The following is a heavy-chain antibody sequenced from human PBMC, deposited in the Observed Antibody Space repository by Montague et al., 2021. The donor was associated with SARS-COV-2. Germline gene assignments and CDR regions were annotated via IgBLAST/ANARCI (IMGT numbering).Heavy chain of an antibody. CDR3: TSGREGNYNVMDV. CDR2: TYYRSKWYN. D-gene: IGHD1-1*01. V-gene: IGHV6-1*01. J-gene: IGHJ6*02. CDR1: GDSVSSNSAT. Sequence: CAISGDSVSSNSATWNWVRQSPSRGLEWLGRTYYRSKWYNDYAVXVRGRVTINPDTSKNQFSLQLNSVTPEDTAICYCTSGREGNYNVMDVWGQGTTVTVSS.